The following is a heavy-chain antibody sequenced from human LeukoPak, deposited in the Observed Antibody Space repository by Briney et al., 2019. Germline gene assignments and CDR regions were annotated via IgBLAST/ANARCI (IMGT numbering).Heavy chain of an antibody. V-gene: IGHV4-59*01. J-gene: IGHJ4*02. Sequence: SETLSLTCSISSDSFTNYYWSWIRQPPGKGLEWIGYIYYSGSTNYNPSLRSRVTISVDTSNKQVSLNLSTVTAADTAVYYCARGRHTVNYWGQGTLVTVSS. D-gene: IGHD3-22*01. CDR2: IYYSGST. CDR3: ARGRHTVNY. CDR1: SDSFTNYY.